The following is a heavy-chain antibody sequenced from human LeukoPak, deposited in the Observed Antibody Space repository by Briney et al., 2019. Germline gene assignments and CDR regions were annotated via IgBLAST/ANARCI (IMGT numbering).Heavy chain of an antibody. D-gene: IGHD3-3*01. V-gene: IGHV3-23*01. CDR2: ISNSGGST. J-gene: IGHJ6*02. Sequence: GGSLRLSCAASGFTFSSFAMSWVRQAPGKGLEWVSGISNSGGSTYYADSVKGRFTISRDNSKNRLYLQMNSLRADDTAVYYCAKAISPRLDYYYGMDVWGQGTTVTVSS. CDR3: AKAISPRLDYYYGMDV. CDR1: GFTFSSFA.